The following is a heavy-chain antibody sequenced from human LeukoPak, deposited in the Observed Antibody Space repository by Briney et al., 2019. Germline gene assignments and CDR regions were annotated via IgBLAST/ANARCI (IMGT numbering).Heavy chain of an antibody. CDR3: ARGGARSSSYYYYGMDV. D-gene: IGHD6-13*01. CDR1: GFYFSTYS. J-gene: IGHJ6*02. V-gene: IGHV3-48*01. CDR2: IDSSSSTI. Sequence: GGSLRLSCAASGFYFSTYSMHWVRRAPGRGLEWLSYIDSSSSTIYYADSVKGRFTISRDNAKNSLYLQMNSLRAEDTAVFYCARGGARSSSYYYYGMDVWGLGTTVTVSS.